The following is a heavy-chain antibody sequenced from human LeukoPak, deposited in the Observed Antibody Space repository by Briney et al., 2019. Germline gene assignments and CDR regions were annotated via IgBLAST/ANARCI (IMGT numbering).Heavy chain of an antibody. D-gene: IGHD3-10*01. CDR3: ARGLRGSGLDY. CDR1: GYSISSGYY. J-gene: IGHJ4*02. CDR2: IYHSGST. Sequence: SETLSLTCTVSGYSISSGYYWGWIRQPPGKGLEWIGSIYHSGSTYYNPSLKSRVTISVDTSKNQFSLKLSSVTAADTAVYYCARGLRGSGLDYWGQGTLVTVSS. V-gene: IGHV4-38-2*02.